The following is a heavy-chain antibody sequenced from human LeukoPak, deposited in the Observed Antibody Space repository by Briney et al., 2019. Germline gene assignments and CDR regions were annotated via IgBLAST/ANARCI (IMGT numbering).Heavy chain of an antibody. V-gene: IGHV5-51*01. J-gene: IGHJ6*02. CDR1: GYSFTSYW. D-gene: IGHD2-2*01. CDR3: ARWTDIVVVPAAGHYGMDV. CDR2: IYPGDSDT. Sequence: GESLKISCKGSGYSFTSYWIGWVRQMPGKGLEWMGIIYPGDSDTRYSPSFQGQVTISADKSISTAYLQWSSLKASDTATYYCARWTDIVVVPAAGHYGMDVWGQGTTVTVSS.